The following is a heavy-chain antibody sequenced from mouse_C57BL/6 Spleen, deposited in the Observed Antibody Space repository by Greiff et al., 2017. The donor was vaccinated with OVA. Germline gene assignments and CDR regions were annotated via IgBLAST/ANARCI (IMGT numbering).Heavy chain of an antibody. CDR2: IYPGRGST. V-gene: IGHV1-55*01. CDR1: GYTFTSYW. D-gene: IGHD2-5*01. J-gene: IGHJ2*01. CDR3: ARSIVTGDDFDD. Sequence: QVQLQQPGAELVKPGASVKMSCKASGYTFTSYWITWVKQRPGQGLEWIGDIYPGRGSTNYNEKFKSKATLTVDTSSSTAYMQLSSLTSEDSAVYDCARSIVTGDDFDDWGQGTTLTVSS.